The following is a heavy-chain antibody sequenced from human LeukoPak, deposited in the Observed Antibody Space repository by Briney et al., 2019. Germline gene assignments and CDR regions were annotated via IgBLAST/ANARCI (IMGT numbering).Heavy chain of an antibody. V-gene: IGHV1-18*01. D-gene: IGHD3-3*01. CDR3: ARDLPGYYDFWSGSTDAFDI. J-gene: IGHJ3*02. Sequence: VASVKVSCKASGYTFTSYGISWVRRAPGQGLEWMGWISAYNGNTNYAQKLQGRVTMTTDTSTSTAYMELRSLRSDDTAVYYCARDLPGYYDFWSGSTDAFDIWGQGTMVTVSS. CDR2: ISAYNGNT. CDR1: GYTFTSYG.